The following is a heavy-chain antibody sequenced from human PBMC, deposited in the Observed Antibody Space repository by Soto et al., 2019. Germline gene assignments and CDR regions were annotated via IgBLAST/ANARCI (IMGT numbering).Heavy chain of an antibody. V-gene: IGHV3-15*01. CDR1: GFTFTYAW. CDR2: IKSKTYGGTT. Sequence: PGGSLRLSCAASGFTFTYAWMNWVRQAPGKGLEWFGRIKSKTYGGTTDYAAPVKGRFTISRDDSENTLYLQMNSLTSEDTAMYYCTTEIGRYCSGGTCSDSWGQGTLVTVSS. CDR3: TTEIGRYCSGGTCSDS. D-gene: IGHD2-15*01. J-gene: IGHJ4*02.